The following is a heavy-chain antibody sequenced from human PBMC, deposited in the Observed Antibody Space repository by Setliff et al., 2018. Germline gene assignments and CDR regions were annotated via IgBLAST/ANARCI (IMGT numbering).Heavy chain of an antibody. D-gene: IGHD6-19*01. Sequence: PGGSLRLSCAASGFTFSSYWMHWVRQAPGQGLVWVSRINSEGSRSIYADSVRGRFTISRDNSKNTLYLQMNNLRDEDTAVYYCANHNPARWAVYTTPIDSWGQGTLVTVSS. V-gene: IGHV3-74*01. CDR3: ANHNPARWAVYTTPIDS. CDR2: INSEGSRS. CDR1: GFTFSSYW. J-gene: IGHJ4*02.